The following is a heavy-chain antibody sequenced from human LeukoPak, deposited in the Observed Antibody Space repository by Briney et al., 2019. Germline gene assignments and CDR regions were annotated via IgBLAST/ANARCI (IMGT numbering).Heavy chain of an antibody. Sequence: GGSLRLSCAASGFTFSSYGMHWVRQAPGKGLEWVSAISGSGGSTYYADSVKGRFTISRDNSKNTLYLQMNSLRAEDTAVYYCAKDHDSEDYYGSGSPLDYWGQGTLVTVSS. V-gene: IGHV3-23*01. CDR1: GFTFSSYG. CDR2: ISGSGGST. J-gene: IGHJ4*02. CDR3: AKDHDSEDYYGSGSPLDY. D-gene: IGHD3-10*01.